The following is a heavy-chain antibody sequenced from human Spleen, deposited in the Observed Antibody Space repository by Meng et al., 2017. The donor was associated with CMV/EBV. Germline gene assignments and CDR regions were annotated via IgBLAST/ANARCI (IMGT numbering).Heavy chain of an antibody. J-gene: IGHJ4*02. CDR3: VKNLNADY. CDR2: INSSGTI. Sequence: GESLKISCAASGFTFSSYWMHWVRQAPGKGLEWVSHINSSGTISYADSVKGRFTISRDNTKNSLYLQMDRLRAEDTAVYYCVKNLNADYWGQGTLVTVSS. V-gene: IGHV3-69-1*01. CDR1: GFTFSSYW.